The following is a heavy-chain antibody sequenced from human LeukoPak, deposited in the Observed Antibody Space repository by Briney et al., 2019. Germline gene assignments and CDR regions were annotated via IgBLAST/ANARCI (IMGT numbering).Heavy chain of an antibody. Sequence: ASVKVSCKASGYTFTNSYMHWVRQAPGQGLEWMGIINPSGGSTSYALKFQGRVTITRDMSTSTAYMELSSLRSEDTAVYYCAASYRPRVQRPLDYWGQGTLVTVSS. CDR2: INPSGGST. CDR1: GYTFTNSY. CDR3: AASYRPRVQRPLDY. J-gene: IGHJ4*02. V-gene: IGHV1-46*01. D-gene: IGHD6-25*01.